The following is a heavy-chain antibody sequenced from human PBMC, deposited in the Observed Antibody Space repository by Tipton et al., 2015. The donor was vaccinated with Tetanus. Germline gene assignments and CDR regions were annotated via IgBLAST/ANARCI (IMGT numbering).Heavy chain of an antibody. CDR3: ARVPGAGVGYCSGGNCHYFDY. Sequence: FLRLSCAASGFTFSSFGMTWVRQAPGKGLEWVSSITGSSSYIYYADSVKGRFTISRDNAKNSLYLQMNSLRAEDTAMYYCARVPGAGVGYCSGGNCHYFDYWGQGTLVTVSS. CDR1: GFTFSSFG. CDR2: ITGSSSYI. D-gene: IGHD2-15*01. J-gene: IGHJ4*02. V-gene: IGHV3-21*01.